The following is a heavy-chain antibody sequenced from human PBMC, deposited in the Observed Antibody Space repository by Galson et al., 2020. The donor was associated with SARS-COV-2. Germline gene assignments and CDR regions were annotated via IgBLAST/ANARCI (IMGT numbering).Heavy chain of an antibody. CDR3: AKDTIHCSGLTCDDPDDWFCDI. J-gene: IGHJ2*01. CDR2: ITWNSGPT. D-gene: IGHD2-15*01. Sequence: GGSLRLSCVVSRFSLDAYAMQWVRHAPGKGLEWVSGITWNSGPTDYADSVTGRFTISRHNAKSPLYLEMNSLIAEDTGLYYCAKDTIHCSGLTCDDPDDWFCDIWGRGTLVTVSA. CDR1: RFSLDAYA. V-gene: IGHV3-9*01.